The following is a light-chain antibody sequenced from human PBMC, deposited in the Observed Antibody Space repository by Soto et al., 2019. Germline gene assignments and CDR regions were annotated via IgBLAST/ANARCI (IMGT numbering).Light chain of an antibody. CDR1: QSLVYSDGNTY. CDR2: KVS. V-gene: IGKV2-30*01. Sequence: DVVMTQSPLSLPVTLGQPASISCRSSQSLVYSDGNTYLNWFQQRPGQSPRRLIYKVSDRDSGVPERFSGRGSGTDFTLKISRVEAEDVGVYYCMQGTQWPYTFGQGTKLEIK. CDR3: MQGTQWPYT. J-gene: IGKJ2*01.